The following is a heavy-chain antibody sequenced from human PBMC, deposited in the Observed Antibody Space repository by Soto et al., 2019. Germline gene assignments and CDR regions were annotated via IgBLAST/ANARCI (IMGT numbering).Heavy chain of an antibody. V-gene: IGHV3-7*01. CDR3: ARVIVVVVAATGPFDY. CDR1: GFSFSSYW. D-gene: IGHD2-15*01. J-gene: IGHJ4*02. CDR2: IKPDGSEK. Sequence: EVQLVESGGGLVQPGGSLRLSCAASGFSFSSYWMSWVRQAPGKGLEWVANIKPDGSEKYYVDSVKGRFTISRDNAKNSLYLQMNSLRSEHTAVYYCARVIVVVVAATGPFDYWGQGTLVTVSS.